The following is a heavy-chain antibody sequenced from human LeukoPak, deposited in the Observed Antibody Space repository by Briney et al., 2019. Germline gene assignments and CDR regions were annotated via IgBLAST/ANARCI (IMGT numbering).Heavy chain of an antibody. V-gene: IGHV3-11*01. CDR3: ARDPEGSSGPDYFDY. J-gene: IGHJ4*02. CDR2: ISSSGSTI. D-gene: IGHD3-22*01. CDR1: GFTFSDYY. Sequence: PGGSLRLSCAVSGFTFSDYYMSWIRQAPGKGLEWVSYISSSGSTIYYADSVKGRFTISRDNAKNSLYLQMNSLGAEDTAVYYCARDPEGSSGPDYFDYWGQGTLVTVSS.